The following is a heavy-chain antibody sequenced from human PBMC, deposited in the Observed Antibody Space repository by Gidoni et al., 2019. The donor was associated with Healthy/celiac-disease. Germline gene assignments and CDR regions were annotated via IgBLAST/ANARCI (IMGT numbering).Heavy chain of an antibody. Sequence: QVQLQQWGAGLLKPSETLSRTCAVYGGSFSSYDWSWIRQPPGKGLEWIGEINHSGSTNYNPSLKSRVTISVDTSKNQFSLKLSSVTAADTAVYYCARVYSSGWYPNYYYYYGMDVWGQGTTVTVSS. CDR1: GGSFSSYD. CDR3: ARVYSSGWYPNYYYYYGMDV. D-gene: IGHD6-19*01. CDR2: INHSGST. V-gene: IGHV4-34*01. J-gene: IGHJ6*02.